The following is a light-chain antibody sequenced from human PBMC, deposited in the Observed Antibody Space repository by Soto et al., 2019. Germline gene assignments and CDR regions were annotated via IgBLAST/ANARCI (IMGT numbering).Light chain of an antibody. Sequence: QMTQSTSALSAYVGDRVTITCRASQSITNYLAWYQQKPGKAPKLLIYKASSLESGVPSRFSGSGSGTEFTLTISSLQPDDFATYYCQQYDTRCTFAQGTKVDI. J-gene: IGKJ1*01. CDR2: KAS. CDR3: QQYDTRCT. V-gene: IGKV1-5*03. CDR1: QSITNY.